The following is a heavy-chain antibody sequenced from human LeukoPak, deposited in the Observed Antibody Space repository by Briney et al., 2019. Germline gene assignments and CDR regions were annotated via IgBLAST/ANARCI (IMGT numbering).Heavy chain of an antibody. J-gene: IGHJ5*02. Sequence: GASVKVSCKASGYTFPSYGISWVRQAPGQGLEWMGWINTNTGNPTYAQGFTGRFVFSLDTSVSTAYLQISSLKAEDTAVYYCARGYWNDGLNNWFDPWGQGTLVTVSS. CDR1: GYTFPSYG. V-gene: IGHV7-4-1*02. CDR3: ARGYWNDGLNNWFDP. CDR2: INTNTGNP. D-gene: IGHD1-1*01.